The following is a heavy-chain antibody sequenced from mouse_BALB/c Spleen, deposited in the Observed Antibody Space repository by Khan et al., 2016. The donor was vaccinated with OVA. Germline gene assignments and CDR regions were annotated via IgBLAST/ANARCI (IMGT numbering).Heavy chain of an antibody. CDR2: ISYNGST. V-gene: IGHV3-2*02. Sequence: EVELQESGPGLLKSAHTVSLTCTVTGHSINSNYARNRIRQFPGNKLERMAYISYNGSTIQNQSFRSRNSITRDTSKNQFYLQLSSVTTEDTATYFCASGNLLRRYPDYFDYWGQGTTLTVSS. J-gene: IGHJ2*01. D-gene: IGHD1-1*01. CDR1: GHSINSNYA. CDR3: ASGNLLRRYPDYFDY.